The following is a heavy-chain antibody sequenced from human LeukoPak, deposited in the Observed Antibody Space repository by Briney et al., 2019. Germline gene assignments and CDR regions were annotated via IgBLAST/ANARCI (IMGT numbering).Heavy chain of an antibody. Sequence: SETLSLTCAVYGGSFSGYYWSWIRQPPGKGLEWIGEINHSGSTNYNPSLKSRVTISVDTPKNQFSLKLSSVTAADTAVYYCARLRGSPKIYWGQGTLVTVSS. V-gene: IGHV4-34*01. CDR1: GGSFSGYY. CDR2: INHSGST. CDR3: ARLRGSPKIY. D-gene: IGHD1-26*01. J-gene: IGHJ4*02.